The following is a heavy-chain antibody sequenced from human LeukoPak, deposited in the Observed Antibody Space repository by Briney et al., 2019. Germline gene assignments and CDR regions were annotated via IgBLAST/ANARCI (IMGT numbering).Heavy chain of an antibody. CDR3: AKVQDCSSTSCYPISYFDY. CDR2: ISGSGDST. V-gene: IGHV3-23*01. D-gene: IGHD2-2*01. Sequence: GGSLRLSCAASGFTFSTYAMTWVRQAPGKGLECVSGISGSGDSTYYTGSVKGRFTISRDTSKNTLYLQMNSLRAEDTAVYYCAKVQDCSSTSCYPISYFDYWGQGTLVTVSS. CDR1: GFTFSTYA. J-gene: IGHJ4*02.